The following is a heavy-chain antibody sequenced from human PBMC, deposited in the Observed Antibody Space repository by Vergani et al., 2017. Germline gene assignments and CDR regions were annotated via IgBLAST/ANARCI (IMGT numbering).Heavy chain of an antibody. D-gene: IGHD1-1*01. CDR3: ENFPLNITTPDRVDF. Sequence: HVQMVESGGGVVQPGRSLRLSCAVPGFRFSDYGMHWVRQAPGGGLEWVARISYDGDTTYYEDSVKGRFTITRDNSKHTLFLQMHSLRVDDTALYFCENFPLNITTPDRVDFWGQGSLVTVSS. CDR1: GFRFSDYG. J-gene: IGHJ4*02. V-gene: IGHV3-30*18. CDR2: ISYDGDTT.